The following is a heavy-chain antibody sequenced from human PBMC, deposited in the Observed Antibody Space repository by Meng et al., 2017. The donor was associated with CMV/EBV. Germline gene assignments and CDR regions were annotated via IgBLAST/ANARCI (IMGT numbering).Heavy chain of an antibody. D-gene: IGHD6-19*01. J-gene: IGHJ4*02. CDR3: ARAVAGTAGDSDY. V-gene: IGHV3-48*04. CDR2: ISSSSSTI. CDR1: GFTFSSYS. Sequence: GGSLRLSCAASGFTFSSYSMNWVRQAPGKGLEWVSYISSSSSTIYYADSVKGRFTISRDNAKNSLYLQMNSLRAEDTAAYYCARAVAGTAGDSDYWGQGTLVTVSS.